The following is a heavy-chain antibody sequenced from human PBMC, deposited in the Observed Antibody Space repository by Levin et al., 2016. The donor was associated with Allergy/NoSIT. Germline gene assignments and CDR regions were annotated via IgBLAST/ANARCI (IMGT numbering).Heavy chain of an antibody. V-gene: IGHV4-39*07. D-gene: IGHD3-10*01. Sequence: WIRQPPGKGLEWIGSIYYSGSTYYNPSLKSRVTISVDTSKNQFSLKLSSVTAADTAVYYCARDLARFGEPFDYWGQGTLVTVSS. CDR2: IYYSGST. CDR3: ARDLARFGEPFDY. J-gene: IGHJ4*02.